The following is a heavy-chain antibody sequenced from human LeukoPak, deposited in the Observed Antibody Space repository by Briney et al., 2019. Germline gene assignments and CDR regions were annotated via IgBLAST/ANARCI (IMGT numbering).Heavy chain of an antibody. V-gene: IGHV3-30*02. CDR1: GFTFSSYG. CDR2: IRYDGSNK. CDR3: ARDRGIAAVN. Sequence: GGSLRLSCAASGFTFSSYGMHWVRQAPGKGLEWVAFIRYDGSNKYYADSVKGRFTISRDNAKNTLYLQMNSLRAEDTAVYYCARDRGIAAVNWGQGTLVTVSS. J-gene: IGHJ4*02. D-gene: IGHD6-13*01.